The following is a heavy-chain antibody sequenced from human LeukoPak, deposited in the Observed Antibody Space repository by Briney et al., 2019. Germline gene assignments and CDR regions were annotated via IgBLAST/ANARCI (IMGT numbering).Heavy chain of an antibody. CDR3: ARADLTNSGYDTYYYYYYMDV. J-gene: IGHJ6*03. D-gene: IGHD5-12*01. CDR1: GGTFSSYA. CDR2: IIPIFGTA. Sequence: AVNVSCMASGGTFSSYAISWVRQAPGQGLEWMGGIIPIFGTANYAQKFQGRVTITADKSTSTAYMELSSLRSEDTAVYYCARADLTNSGYDTYYYYYYMDVWGKGTTVTVSS. V-gene: IGHV1-69*06.